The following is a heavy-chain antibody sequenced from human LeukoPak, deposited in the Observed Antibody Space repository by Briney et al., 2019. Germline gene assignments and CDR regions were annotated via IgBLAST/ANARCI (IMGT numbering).Heavy chain of an antibody. Sequence: SETLSLTCTVSGGSFSSGGYYWSWIRQHPGKGLEWIGYIFYSGTTYYNPPLKSRVIISVDASKNRFSLRLSSVTAADTAVYYCARDLGGLGKIDYWGQGTLVTVSS. D-gene: IGHD7-27*01. CDR3: ARDLGGLGKIDY. CDR1: GGSFSSGGYY. J-gene: IGHJ4*02. V-gene: IGHV4-31*03. CDR2: IFYSGTT.